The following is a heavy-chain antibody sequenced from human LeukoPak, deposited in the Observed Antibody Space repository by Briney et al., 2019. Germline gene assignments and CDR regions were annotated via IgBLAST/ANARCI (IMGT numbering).Heavy chain of an antibody. V-gene: IGHV4-59*01. CDR2: IYYSGST. CDR1: GGSISSYY. J-gene: IGHJ4*02. Sequence: SETLSLTCTVSGGSISSYYWSWIRQPPGKGLEWIGYIYYSGSTNYNPSLKSRVTISVDTSKNQFSLKLSSVTAADTAVYYCARAHLPGYSSSWYYFDYWGQGTLVTVSS. CDR3: ARAHLPGYSSSWYYFDY. D-gene: IGHD6-13*01.